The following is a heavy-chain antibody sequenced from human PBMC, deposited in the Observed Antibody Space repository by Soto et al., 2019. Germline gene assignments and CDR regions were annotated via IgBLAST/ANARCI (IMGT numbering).Heavy chain of an antibody. CDR2: IYYSGST. V-gene: IGHV4-59*01. J-gene: IGHJ4*02. CDR3: ASAQNTYYYDSGAESPDFDY. CDR1: GGSFSSYY. Sequence: SETLSLTCTVSGGSFSSYYWSWIRQPPGKGLEWVGYIYYSGSTNYNPSLKSPVTISVDTSKNQFSLKLSSVTAAATAVYYYASAQNTYYYDSGAESPDFDYWGQGTLVTVSS. D-gene: IGHD3-10*01.